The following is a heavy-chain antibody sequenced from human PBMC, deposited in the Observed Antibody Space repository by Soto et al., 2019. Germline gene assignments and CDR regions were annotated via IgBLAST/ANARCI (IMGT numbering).Heavy chain of an antibody. CDR2: ICGSDANT. D-gene: IGHD2-15*01. J-gene: IGHJ5*02. CDR3: ARSDGGSCYSQSVS. CDR1: GFTFSSYA. Sequence: PGGSLRLSCAASGFTFSSYAMSWVRQAPGKGLEWVSVICGSDANTYYAGSVKGRFTISRDNSKNTLYLHMNSLRVEDTALYFCARSDGGSCYSQSVSWGQGTLVTVSS. V-gene: IGHV3-23*01.